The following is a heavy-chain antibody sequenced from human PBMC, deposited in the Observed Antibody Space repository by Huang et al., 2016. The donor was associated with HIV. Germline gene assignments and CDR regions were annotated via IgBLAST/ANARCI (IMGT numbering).Heavy chain of an antibody. CDR2: LSSYNGVT. CDR3: ARDSPLLGVVIVVVPTAPNAFDI. V-gene: IGHV1-18*01. CDR1: GYTFTSYG. J-gene: IGHJ3*02. Sequence: QVQLVQSGVEVKKPGASVKVSCKASGYTFTSYGISWVRQAPGEGLEWLGLLSSYNGVTNHAQNVQGRVTRNTDTATSTAYMELRSLRSDDTAVYYCARDSPLLGVVIVVVPTAPNAFDIWGQGTMVTVFS. D-gene: IGHD2-2*01.